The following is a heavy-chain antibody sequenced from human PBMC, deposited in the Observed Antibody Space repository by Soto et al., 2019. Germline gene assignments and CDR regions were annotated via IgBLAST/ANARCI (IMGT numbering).Heavy chain of an antibody. Sequence: PGGSLRLSCAASGFTFSSYGMHWVRQAPGKGLEWVAVISYDGSNKYYADSVKGRFTISRDNSKNTLYLQMNSLRAEDTAVYYYSKVEVAAAGTGFEIWGQGTLVTV. CDR3: SKVEVAAAGTGFEI. CDR1: GFTFSSYG. CDR2: ISYDGSNK. D-gene: IGHD6-13*01. V-gene: IGHV3-30*18. J-gene: IGHJ3*02.